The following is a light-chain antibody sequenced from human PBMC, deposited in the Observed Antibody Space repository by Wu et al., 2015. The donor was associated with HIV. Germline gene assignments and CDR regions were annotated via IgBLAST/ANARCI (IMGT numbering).Light chain of an antibody. CDR2: GAS. J-gene: IGKJ1*01. Sequence: EFVLTQSPGTLSLSPGERATLSCRASQSVSSSWLAWYQQKSGQPPKLLIYGASTRTTGIPGRFTGSGSGTDFTLTISSMQSEDFAVYYCQQYHNWPPSWTFGQGTKVEIK. CDR1: QSVSSS. V-gene: IGKV3-15*01. CDR3: QQYHNWPPSWT.